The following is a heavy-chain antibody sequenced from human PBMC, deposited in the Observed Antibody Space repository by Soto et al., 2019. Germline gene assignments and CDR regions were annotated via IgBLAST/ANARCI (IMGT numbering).Heavy chain of an antibody. V-gene: IGHV1-46*01. Sequence: XSVKGSCEASGYTFTRYYTHWGRQAPVQGLEWMGIINPSGGSTSYAQKFQGRVTMTRDTPTSTVYMGLSSLRSEDTAVYYCASPHSGSYSASPRYYYGMDVWGQGTTVTVSS. CDR3: ASPHSGSYSASPRYYYGMDV. J-gene: IGHJ6*02. CDR1: GYTFTRYY. CDR2: INPSGGST. D-gene: IGHD1-26*01.